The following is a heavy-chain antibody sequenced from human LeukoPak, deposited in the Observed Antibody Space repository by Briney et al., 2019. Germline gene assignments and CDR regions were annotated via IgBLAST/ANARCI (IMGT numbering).Heavy chain of an antibody. Sequence: GGSLRLPCAASGFTFSDYYMSWIRQAPGKGLEWVSYISSSGSTIYYADSVKGRFTISRDNAKNSLYLQMNSLRAEDTAVYYCASVNGIAAAVLRYWGQGTLVTVSS. CDR1: GFTFSDYY. J-gene: IGHJ4*02. CDR3: ASVNGIAAAVLRY. CDR2: ISSSGSTI. V-gene: IGHV3-11*01. D-gene: IGHD6-13*01.